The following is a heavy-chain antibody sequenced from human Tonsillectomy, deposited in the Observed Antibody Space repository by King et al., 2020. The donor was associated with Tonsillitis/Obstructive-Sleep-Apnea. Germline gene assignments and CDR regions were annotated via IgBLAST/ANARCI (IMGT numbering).Heavy chain of an antibody. Sequence: VQLQESGPGLVKPSQTLSLTCTVSGGSISSGGYYWSWIRQHPGKGLEWIGYIYYSGSTYYNPSLKSRVTISVDTSKNQFSLKLSSVTAADTAVYYCARAGGGVVVIPDAFDIWGQGTMVTVSS. CDR2: IYYSGST. V-gene: IGHV4-31*03. CDR1: GGSISSGGYY. CDR3: ARAGGGVVVIPDAFDI. J-gene: IGHJ3*02. D-gene: IGHD3-22*01.